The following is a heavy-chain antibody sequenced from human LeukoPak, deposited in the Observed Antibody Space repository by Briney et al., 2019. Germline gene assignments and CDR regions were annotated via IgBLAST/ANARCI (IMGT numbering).Heavy chain of an antibody. CDR3: ARDPQIIVGATNHFDN. CDR2: ISRSSSII. Sequence: GGSLCLSCAASGFTFSSCSMNWVRQAPGKGLEWISYISRSSSIIYYADSVKGRFTISRDNAKNSLYLQMNSLRDEDTAVYYCARDPQIIVGATNHFDNSAQGTLVTVSS. J-gene: IGHJ4*02. D-gene: IGHD1-26*01. CDR1: GFTFSSCS. V-gene: IGHV3-48*02.